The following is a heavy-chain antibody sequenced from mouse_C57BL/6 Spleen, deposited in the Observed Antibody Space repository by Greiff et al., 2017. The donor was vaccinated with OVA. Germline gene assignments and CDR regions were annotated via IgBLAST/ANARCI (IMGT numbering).Heavy chain of an antibody. CDR2: FDPSDSYT. V-gene: IGHV1-69*01. CDR3: ARVGYYGSSSYYFDY. J-gene: IGHJ2*01. Sequence: VKLQQPGAELVMPGASVKLSCKASGYTFTSYWMHWVKQRPGQGLEWIGEFDPSDSYTNYNQKFKGKSTLTVDKSSSTAYMQLSSLTSEDSAVYYCARVGYYGSSSYYFDYWGQGTTLTVSS. D-gene: IGHD1-1*01. CDR1: GYTFTSYW.